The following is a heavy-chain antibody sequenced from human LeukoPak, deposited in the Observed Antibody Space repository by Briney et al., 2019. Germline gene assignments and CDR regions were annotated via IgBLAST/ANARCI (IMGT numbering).Heavy chain of an antibody. D-gene: IGHD3-9*01. CDR2: IYYSGST. V-gene: IGHV4-59*01. CDR3: ARGAPYYDILTGYYKGEFDY. J-gene: IGHJ4*02. Sequence: SETLSLTCTVSGGSISSYYWSWIRQPPGKGLEWIGYIYYSGSTNYNPSLKSRGTISVDTSKNQFSLKLSSVTAADTAVDYCARGAPYYDILTGYYKGEFDYWGQGTLVTVSS. CDR1: GGSISSYY.